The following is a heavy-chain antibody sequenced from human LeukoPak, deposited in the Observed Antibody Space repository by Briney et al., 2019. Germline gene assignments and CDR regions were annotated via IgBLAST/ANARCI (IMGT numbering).Heavy chain of an antibody. J-gene: IGHJ4*02. CDR3: ARGDCSSTSCCNNFDY. CDR1: GYTFTSYG. D-gene: IGHD2-2*01. CDR2: ISAYNGNT. V-gene: IGHV1-18*01. Sequence: ASVKVSCKASGYTFTSYGISWVRQAPGQGLEWMGWISAYNGNTNYAQKLQGRVTMTTDTSTSTAYMELRSLRSDDTAVYYCARGDCSSTSCCNNFDYWGQGTLVTVSS.